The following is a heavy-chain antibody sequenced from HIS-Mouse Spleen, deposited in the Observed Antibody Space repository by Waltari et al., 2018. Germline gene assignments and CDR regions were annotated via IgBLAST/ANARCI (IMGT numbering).Heavy chain of an antibody. D-gene: IGHD1-26*01. V-gene: IGHV3-30*18. CDR2: ISYDGRNK. Sequence: QLQLVESGGGVVQPGRSLRLSCAASGFTFSSYGMHWVRQAPGKGLEWVAVISYDGRNKYYADSVKGRFTISRDNSKNTLYLQMNSLRAEDTAVYYCAKDTSGSYSDYWGQGTLVTVSS. CDR1: GFTFSSYG. J-gene: IGHJ4*02. CDR3: AKDTSGSYSDY.